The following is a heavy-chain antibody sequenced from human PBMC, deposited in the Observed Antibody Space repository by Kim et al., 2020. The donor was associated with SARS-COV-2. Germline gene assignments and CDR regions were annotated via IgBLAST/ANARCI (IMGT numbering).Heavy chain of an antibody. CDR1: GGSISSGDYY. D-gene: IGHD3-10*01. Sequence: SETLSLTCTVSGGSISSGDYYWSWIRQPPGKGLEWVGFIYYSGSTYYNPSLQSRLTISIDTSKNQFSLRLSSVTAADTAVYYCARVRGDYYGSGSYEDYWGQGTLVTVSS. J-gene: IGHJ4*02. CDR2: IYYSGST. CDR3: ARVRGDYYGSGSYEDY. V-gene: IGHV4-30-4*01.